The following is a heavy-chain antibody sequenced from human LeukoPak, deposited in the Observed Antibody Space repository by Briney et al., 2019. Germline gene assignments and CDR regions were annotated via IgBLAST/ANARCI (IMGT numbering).Heavy chain of an antibody. CDR3: ARLVGDRTIYDS. J-gene: IGHJ4*02. V-gene: IGHV3-30*02. CDR1: GFIFRTYG. CDR2: IRNDGSNK. D-gene: IGHD1-26*01. Sequence: GGSLRLSCAASGFIFRTYGMHWVRQAPGKGLEWVAFIRNDGSNKYYVDSVKGRFTISRDNPKNTLYLQMNSLRAEDTAVYYCARLVGDRTIYDSWGQGTLVTVSS.